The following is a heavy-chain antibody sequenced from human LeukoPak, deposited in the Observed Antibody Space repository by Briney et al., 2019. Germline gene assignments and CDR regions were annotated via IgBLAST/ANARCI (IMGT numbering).Heavy chain of an antibody. CDR2: NGIDSGNT. V-gene: IGHV3-48*01. CDR1: GFTLCDYR. J-gene: IGHJ4*02. D-gene: IGHD5-24*01. Sequence: RGSLRLFCAASGFTLCDYRMQLVRQAPGEGLEGNSYNGIDSGNTNYADSVKGRFTISGDKAKNSLYLQMNSLRVEDTAVYYCAKDYKYAFDNWGQGTLVTVS. CDR3: AKDYKYAFDN.